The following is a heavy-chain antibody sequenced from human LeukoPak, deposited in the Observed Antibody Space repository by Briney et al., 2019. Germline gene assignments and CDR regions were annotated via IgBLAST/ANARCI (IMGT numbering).Heavy chain of an antibody. CDR2: ISKDGSTT. D-gene: IGHD1-26*01. J-gene: IGHJ4*02. V-gene: IGHV3-74*01. CDR3: ARVMVGATYFDY. CDR1: GFTFNNFW. Sequence: PGGSLRLSCAASGFTFNNFWMHWVRQAPGKGLVWVSRISKDGSTTNYADSVKGRFTISRDNSKNTLYLQMNSLRAEDTAVYYCARVMVGATYFDYWGQGTLVTVSS.